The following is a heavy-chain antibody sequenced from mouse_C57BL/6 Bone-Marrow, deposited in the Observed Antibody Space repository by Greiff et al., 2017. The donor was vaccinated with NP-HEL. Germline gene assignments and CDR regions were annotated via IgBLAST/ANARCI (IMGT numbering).Heavy chain of an antibody. D-gene: IGHD1-1*01. CDR2: IFPGSGST. CDR3: ARSGVYYYGSSYEGYAMDY. J-gene: IGHJ4*01. CDR1: GYTFTDYY. V-gene: IGHV1-75*01. Sequence: QVQLQQSGPELVKPGASVKISCKASGYTFTDYYINWVKQRPGQGLEWIGWIFPGSGSTYYNEKFKGKATLTVDKSSSTAYMLLSSLTSEDSAVYFCARSGVYYYGSSYEGYAMDYWGQGTSVTVSS.